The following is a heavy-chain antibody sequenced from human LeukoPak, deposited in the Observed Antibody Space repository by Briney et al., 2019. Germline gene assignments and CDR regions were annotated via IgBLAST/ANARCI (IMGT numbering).Heavy chain of an antibody. Sequence: SVKVSCKASGGTFSSYAISWVRQAPGQGLEWMGGIIPIFGTANYAQKFQGRVTITRDTSASTAYMELSSLRSEDTAVYYCARGTYYYGSGSYYLHYWGQGTLVTVSS. V-gene: IGHV1-69*05. CDR1: GGTFSSYA. J-gene: IGHJ4*02. D-gene: IGHD3-10*01. CDR3: ARGTYYYGSGSYYLHY. CDR2: IIPIFGTA.